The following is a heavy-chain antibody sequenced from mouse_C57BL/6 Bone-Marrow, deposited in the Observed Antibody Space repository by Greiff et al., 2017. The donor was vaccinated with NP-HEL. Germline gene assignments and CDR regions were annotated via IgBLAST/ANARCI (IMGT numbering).Heavy chain of an antibody. CDR1: GYTFTSYW. Sequence: SGAELVKPGASVKMSCKASGYTFTSYWITWVKQRPGQGLEWIGDIYPGSGSTNYNEKFKSKATLTVDTSSSTAYMQLSSLTSEDSAVYYCAWGWLRRNFDYWGQGTTLTVSS. CDR2: IYPGSGST. CDR3: AWGWLRRNFDY. J-gene: IGHJ2*01. D-gene: IGHD2-2*01. V-gene: IGHV1-55*01.